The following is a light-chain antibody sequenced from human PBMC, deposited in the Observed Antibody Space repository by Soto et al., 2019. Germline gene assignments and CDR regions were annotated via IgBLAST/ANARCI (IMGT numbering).Light chain of an antibody. V-gene: IGKV3-20*01. J-gene: IGKJ1*01. CDR3: QQYGSSPWT. Sequence: EIVLTQSPGTLSLSPGERATLSCRASQGLTSNFLSCYQQKPAQAPRLLLYDESSRATGIPDRFSGSGSGTDFTLTISRLEPEDFAVYYCQQYGSSPWTFGQGTKVDIK. CDR2: DES. CDR1: QGLTSNF.